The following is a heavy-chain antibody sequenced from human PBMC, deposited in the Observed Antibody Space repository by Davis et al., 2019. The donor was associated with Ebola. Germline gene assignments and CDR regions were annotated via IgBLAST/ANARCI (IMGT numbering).Heavy chain of an antibody. V-gene: IGHV1-2*06. CDR3: ARRPMVRVKNYYYYYGMDV. Sequence: AASVKVSCKASGYIFTDYHIHWVRQAPGQGLEWVGRINPNTGGTNYAEKFQGRVSMATATSTSTADMELRSLRSDDTAVYYCARRPMVRVKNYYYYYGMDVWGKGTTVTVSS. J-gene: IGHJ6*04. CDR2: INPNTGGT. CDR1: GYIFTDYH. D-gene: IGHD3-10*01.